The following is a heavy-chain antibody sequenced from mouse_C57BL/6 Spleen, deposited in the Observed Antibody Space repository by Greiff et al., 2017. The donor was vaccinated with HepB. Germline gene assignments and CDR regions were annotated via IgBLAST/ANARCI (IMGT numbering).Heavy chain of an antibody. Sequence: QVQLQQPGAELVRPGSSVKLSCKASGYTFTSYWMHWVKQRPIQGLEWIGNIDPSDSETHYNQKFKDKATLTVDKSSSTAYMQLSSLTSEDSAVYYCARASGSSPDYWGKGTTLTVSS. CDR3: ARASGSSPDY. CDR2: IDPSDSET. CDR1: GYTFTSYW. D-gene: IGHD1-1*01. J-gene: IGHJ2*01. V-gene: IGHV1-52*01.